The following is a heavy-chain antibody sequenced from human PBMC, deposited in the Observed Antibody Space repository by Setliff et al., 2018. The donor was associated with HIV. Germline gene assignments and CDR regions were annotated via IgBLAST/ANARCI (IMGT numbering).Heavy chain of an antibody. CDR3: ARGSWKDGAHGYFFDY. J-gene: IGHJ4*02. Sequence: SETLSLTCAVYGGSFSGYYWSWIRQPPGKGLEWIGEINHSGSTNYNPSLKSRVTISVDTSKNQFSLSLTSVTAADTAVYYCARGSWKDGAHGYFFDYWGQGTLVTVSS. V-gene: IGHV4-34*01. D-gene: IGHD1-1*01. CDR2: INHSGST. CDR1: GGSFSGYY.